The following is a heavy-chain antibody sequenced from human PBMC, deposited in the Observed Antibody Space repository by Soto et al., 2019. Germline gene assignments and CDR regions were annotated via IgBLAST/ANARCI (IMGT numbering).Heavy chain of an antibody. J-gene: IGHJ5*02. CDR2: IYYSGST. V-gene: IGHV4-59*08. D-gene: IGHD2-2*01. Sequence: TSETLSLTCTVSGGSISSYYWSWFRQPPGRGLEWIGDIYYSGSTNYKPSLKSRVTISEDTSKNQFSLKLGSVTAADTAVYYCARRAGCSSPSCYASNWFEPWGQGTLVNLSS. CDR1: GGSISSYY. CDR3: ARRAGCSSPSCYASNWFEP.